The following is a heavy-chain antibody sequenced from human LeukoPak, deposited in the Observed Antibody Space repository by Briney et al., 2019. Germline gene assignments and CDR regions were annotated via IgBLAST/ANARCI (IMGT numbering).Heavy chain of an antibody. Sequence: SETLSLTCAVYGGSFSGYYWSWIRQPPGKDPEWIGEVNHSGITNYSPSLKSRVTMSVDTSKKQFSLKLTSVTAADTAVYYCARGTAMVKETFDYWGQGTLVTVSS. CDR3: ARGTAMVKETFDY. CDR1: GGSFSGYY. V-gene: IGHV4-34*01. D-gene: IGHD5-18*01. J-gene: IGHJ4*02. CDR2: VNHSGIT.